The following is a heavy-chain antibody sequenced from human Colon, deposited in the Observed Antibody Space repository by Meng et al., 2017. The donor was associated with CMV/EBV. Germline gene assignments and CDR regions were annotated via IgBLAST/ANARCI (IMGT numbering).Heavy chain of an antibody. D-gene: IGHD6-13*01. V-gene: IGHV1-18*01. CDR2: ISAYNGNT. CDR1: GYTFSNYG. Sequence: QVQLVQSGAEVTKPGASVEVSRKASGYTFSNYGISWLRQAPGQGLEWMGWISAYNGNTNYAQNFQGRLTVTTDTSTNTAYMELTRLRSDDTAVYFCARGGYISSWYVAPDYWGQGTLVTVSS. CDR3: ARGGYISSWYVAPDY. J-gene: IGHJ4*02.